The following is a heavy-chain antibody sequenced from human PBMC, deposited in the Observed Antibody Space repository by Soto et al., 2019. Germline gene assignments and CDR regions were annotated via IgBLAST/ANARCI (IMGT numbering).Heavy chain of an antibody. V-gene: IGHV4-34*01. CDR2: INHSGST. D-gene: IGHD3-10*01. J-gene: IGHJ4*02. CDR1: GGSFSGYY. Sequence: SETLSLTCAVYGGSFSGYYWSWIRQPPGKGLEWIGEINHSGSTNYNPSLKSRVTISVDTSKNQFSLKLSSVTAADTAVYYCACTMVRGVLDYWGQGTLVTVSS. CDR3: ACTMVRGVLDY.